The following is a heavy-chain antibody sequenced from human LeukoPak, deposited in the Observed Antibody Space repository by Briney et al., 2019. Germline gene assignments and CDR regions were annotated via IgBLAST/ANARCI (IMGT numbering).Heavy chain of an antibody. J-gene: IGHJ4*02. CDR1: GGSINSNLDY. Sequence: PSETLSLTYTVSGGSINSNLDYWGWLRQPPGKGLDWIGSLYYSGSTYYNPSLKSRVTISVDTSKNQFSLKLSSVTAADTAVYYCARMPTVNRPIDYWGQGTLVTVSS. V-gene: IGHV4-39*01. CDR2: LYYSGST. D-gene: IGHD4-11*01. CDR3: ARMPTVNRPIDY.